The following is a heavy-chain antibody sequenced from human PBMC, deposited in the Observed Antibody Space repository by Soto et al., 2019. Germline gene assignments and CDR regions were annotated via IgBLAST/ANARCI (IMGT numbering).Heavy chain of an antibody. CDR3: ARDLQGRSEWISYGTYNYYYYMDV. CDR1: GFTFSSHW. CDR2: IKQDESEK. J-gene: IGHJ6*03. V-gene: IGHV3-7*01. D-gene: IGHD3-3*01. Sequence: GGSLRLSCAASGFTFSSHWMSWVRQAPGKGLEWVANIKQDESEKYYVDSVKGRFTISRDNAKNSLYLQMNSLRAEDTAVYYCARDLQGRSEWISYGTYNYYYYMDVWGKGTTVTVSS.